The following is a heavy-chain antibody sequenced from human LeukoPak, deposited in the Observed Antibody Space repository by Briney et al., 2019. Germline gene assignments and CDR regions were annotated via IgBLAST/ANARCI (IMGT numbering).Heavy chain of an antibody. CDR1: GVSFSGYA. V-gene: IGHV3-33*01. CDR3: ARGQSVGWEIGVCDF. Sequence: GGSLRLSCAVSGVSFSGYAMHWIRQAPGKGLEWVGLIKYDASDEYYADSVKGRFTISRDDSRNTLYLQMTSLRAEDTAVYYCARGQSVGWEIGVCDFWGQGSLVTVAS. CDR2: IKYDASDE. J-gene: IGHJ4*02. D-gene: IGHD1-26*01.